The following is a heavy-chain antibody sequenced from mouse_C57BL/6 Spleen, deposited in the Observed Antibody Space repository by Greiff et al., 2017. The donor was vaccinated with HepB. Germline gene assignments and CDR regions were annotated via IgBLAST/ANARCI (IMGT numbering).Heavy chain of an antibody. V-gene: IGHV1-26*01. CDR1: GYTFPDYY. D-gene: IGHD2-4*01. Sequence: QLQQSGPELVKPGASVKISCKASGYTFPDYYMNWVKQSHGKSLEWIGDINPNNGGTSYNQKFKGKATLTVDKSSSTAYMELRSLTSEDSAVYYCARMGYDYAAYWGQGTLVTVSA. CDR3: ARMGYDYAAY. J-gene: IGHJ3*01. CDR2: INPNNGGT.